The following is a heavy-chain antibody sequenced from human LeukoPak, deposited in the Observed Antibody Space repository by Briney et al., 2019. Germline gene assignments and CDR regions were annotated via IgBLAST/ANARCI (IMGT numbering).Heavy chain of an antibody. CDR2: INWNGGST. V-gene: IGHV3-20*04. CDR1: GFTFDDYG. Sequence: GGSLRLSCAASGFTFDDYGMSWVRRAPGKGLEWVSGINWNGGSTGYADSVKGRFTISRDNSKNTLYLQMNSLRAEDTAVYYCARVSVATVHFDYWGQGTLVTVSS. CDR3: ARVSVATVHFDY. D-gene: IGHD5-12*01. J-gene: IGHJ4*02.